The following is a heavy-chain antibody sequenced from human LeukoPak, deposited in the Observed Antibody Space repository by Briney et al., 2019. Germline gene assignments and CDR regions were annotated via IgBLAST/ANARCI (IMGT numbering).Heavy chain of an antibody. CDR1: GGSISSSSYY. Sequence: PSETLSLTCTVSGGSISSSSYYWGWIRQPPGKGLEWIGSIYYSGSTYYNPSLKSRVTISVDTSKNQFSLKLSSVTAADTAVYYCARSRLLWFGETNNWFDPWGQGTLVTVSS. V-gene: IGHV4-39*07. CDR2: IYYSGST. D-gene: IGHD3-10*01. CDR3: ARSRLLWFGETNNWFDP. J-gene: IGHJ5*02.